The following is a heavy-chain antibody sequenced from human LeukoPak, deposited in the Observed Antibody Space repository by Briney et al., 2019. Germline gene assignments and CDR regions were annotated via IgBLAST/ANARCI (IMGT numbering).Heavy chain of an antibody. Sequence: GGSLRLSCAASGFTFSSYAMHWVRQAPGKGLEWVAVISYDGSNKYYADSVKGRFTISRDNSKNTLYLQMNSLRAEDAAVYYCAKEATAFDYWGQGTLVTVSS. V-gene: IGHV3-30-3*01. CDR3: AKEATAFDY. CDR2: ISYDGSNK. J-gene: IGHJ4*02. CDR1: GFTFSSYA.